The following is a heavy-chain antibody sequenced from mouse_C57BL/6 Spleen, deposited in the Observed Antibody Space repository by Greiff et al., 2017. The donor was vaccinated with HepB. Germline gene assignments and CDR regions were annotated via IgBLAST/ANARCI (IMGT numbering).Heavy chain of an antibody. D-gene: IGHD1-1*01. Sequence: VQLQQPGAELVRPGSSVKLSCKASGYTFTSYWMDWVKQRPGQGLEWIGNIYPSDSETHYNQKFKDKATLTVDKSSSTAYMQLSSLTSEDSAVYYCARGGSTVVASYYAMDYWGQGTSVTVSS. CDR3: ARGGSTVVASYYAMDY. J-gene: IGHJ4*01. CDR2: IYPSDSET. CDR1: GYTFTSYW. V-gene: IGHV1-61*01.